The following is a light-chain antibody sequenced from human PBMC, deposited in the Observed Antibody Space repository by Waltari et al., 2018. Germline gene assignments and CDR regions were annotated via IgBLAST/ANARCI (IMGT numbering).Light chain of an antibody. Sequence: LSASVGDRVTITCRASESVNGYLNWFQQKPGKAPKLLIYKASTLQSGVPSRFSGSGSGTDYTFTISSLQSEDVATYYCQHYYGSPITFGGGTKVEIK. CDR3: QHYYGSPIT. J-gene: IGKJ4*01. V-gene: IGKV1-39*01. CDR2: KAS. CDR1: ESVNGY.